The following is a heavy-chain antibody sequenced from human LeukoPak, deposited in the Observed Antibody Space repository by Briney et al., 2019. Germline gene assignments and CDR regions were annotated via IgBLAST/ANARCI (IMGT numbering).Heavy chain of an antibody. CDR3: ARILVVQWLQFDGGIFDY. V-gene: IGHV4-39*07. Sequence: SETLSLTCTVSGASISSSSYYWAWIRQPPGKGLEWIGTIYFSGTTYYNPSLKSRVTISVDTSKNQFSLKLSSVTAADTAAYYCARILVVQWLQFDGGIFDYWGQGTLVTVSS. D-gene: IGHD5-24*01. J-gene: IGHJ4*02. CDR2: IYFSGTT. CDR1: GASISSSSYY.